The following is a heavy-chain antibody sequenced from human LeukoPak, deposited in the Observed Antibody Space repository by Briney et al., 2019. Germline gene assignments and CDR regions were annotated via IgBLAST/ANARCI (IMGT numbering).Heavy chain of an antibody. CDR3: ASRRPGIAVAGGDVFDI. J-gene: IGHJ3*02. D-gene: IGHD6-19*01. Sequence: RASVKVSCKASGGTFSSYAISWVRQAPGQGLEWMGRIIPILGIANYAQKFQGRVTITADKSTSTAYMELSSLRSEDTAVYYCASRRPGIAVAGGDVFDIWGQGTMVTVSS. CDR2: IIPILGIA. V-gene: IGHV1-69*04. CDR1: GGTFSSYA.